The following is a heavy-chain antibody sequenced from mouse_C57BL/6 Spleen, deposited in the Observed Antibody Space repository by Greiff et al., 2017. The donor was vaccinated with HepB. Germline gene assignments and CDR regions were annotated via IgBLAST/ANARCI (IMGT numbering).Heavy chain of an antibody. Sequence: VQLQQSGPELVKPGASVKISCKASGYAFSSSWMNWVKQRPGKGLEWIGRIYPGDGDTNYNGKFKGKATLTADKSSSTAYMQLSSLTSEDSAVYFCARGGDLLLLAWFAYWGQGTLVTVSA. CDR1: GYAFSSSW. D-gene: IGHD1-1*01. CDR3: ARGGDLLLLAWFAY. J-gene: IGHJ3*01. V-gene: IGHV1-82*01. CDR2: IYPGDGDT.